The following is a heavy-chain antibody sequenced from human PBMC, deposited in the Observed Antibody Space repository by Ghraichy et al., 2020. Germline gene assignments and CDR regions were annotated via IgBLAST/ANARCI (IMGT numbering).Heavy chain of an antibody. J-gene: IGHJ6*02. Sequence: SETLSLTCTVSRGSIFSHFWTWIRQPPGKGLEGIRYAYETGSTSYNASLKSRVTISVDTSKDQFSLKLTSVTAADTAVYFCARGFEDHLTMGSSLDVWGHGPTVTVSS. V-gene: IGHV4-59*11. CDR1: RGSIFSHF. CDR2: AYETGST. CDR3: ARGFEDHLTMGSSLDV. D-gene: IGHD2-2*01.